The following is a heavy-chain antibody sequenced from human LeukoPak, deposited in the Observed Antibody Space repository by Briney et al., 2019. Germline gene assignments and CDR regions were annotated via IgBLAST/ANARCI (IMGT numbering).Heavy chain of an antibody. CDR2: IKQDGSET. Sequence: GGSLRLSCAASGFTFSSYVMSWVRQAPGKGLEWVASIKQDGSETYSLDSVKGRFTISRDNAKNSVYLQMNSLRAEDTAVYYCARLYCSGATCYSYFVYWGQGALVTVSS. J-gene: IGHJ4*02. CDR3: ARLYCSGATCYSYFVY. CDR1: GFTFSSYV. V-gene: IGHV3-7*05. D-gene: IGHD2-15*01.